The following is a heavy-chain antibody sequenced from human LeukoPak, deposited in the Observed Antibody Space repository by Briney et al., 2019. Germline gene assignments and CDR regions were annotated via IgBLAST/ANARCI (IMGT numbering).Heavy chain of an antibody. D-gene: IGHD2-15*01. V-gene: IGHV1-69*05. J-gene: IGHJ4*02. CDR3: ARVGYCSGGSCYGLYDY. CDR1: GGTFSSYA. Sequence: SVKVSCKASGGTFSSYAISWVRQAPGQGLEWMGGIIPILGTANYAQKFQGRVTITTDESTGTAYMELSSLRSEDTAVYYCARVGYCSGGSCYGLYDYWGQGTLVTVSS. CDR2: IIPILGTA.